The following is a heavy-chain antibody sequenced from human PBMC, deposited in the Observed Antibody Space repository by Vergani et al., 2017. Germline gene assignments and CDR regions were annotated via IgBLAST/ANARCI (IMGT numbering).Heavy chain of an antibody. CDR3: ASSPWQLGLSFGYFDL. V-gene: IGHV1-69*01. Sequence: QVQLVQSGAEVKKPGSSVHVSCKASGGTFSSYAISWVRQAPGQGLEWMGGIIPIFGTANYAQKFQGRVTITADESTSTAYMELSSLRSEDTAVYYCASSPWQLGLSFGYFDLWGRGTLVTVSS. CDR2: IIPIFGTA. D-gene: IGHD6-6*01. J-gene: IGHJ2*01. CDR1: GGTFSSYA.